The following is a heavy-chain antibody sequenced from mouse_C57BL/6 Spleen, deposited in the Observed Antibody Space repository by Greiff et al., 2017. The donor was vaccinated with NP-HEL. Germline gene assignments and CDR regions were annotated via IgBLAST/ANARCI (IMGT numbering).Heavy chain of an antibody. J-gene: IGHJ4*01. D-gene: IGHD2-4*01. V-gene: IGHV1-18*01. CDR3: SRWSDYENAMYY. CDR2: INPNNGGT. CDR1: GYTFTDYN. Sequence: EVQLQQSGPELVKPGASVKITCKASGYTFTDYNMDWVKQSHGKSLEWIGDINPNNGGTIYNQKFKGKATLTVDKSSSTAYIELRSLKSEDTAVYYGSRWSDYENAMYYWGQGTSVTFSS.